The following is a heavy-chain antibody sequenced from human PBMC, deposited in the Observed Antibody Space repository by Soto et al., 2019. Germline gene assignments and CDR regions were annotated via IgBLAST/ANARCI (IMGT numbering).Heavy chain of an antibody. J-gene: IGHJ4*02. D-gene: IGHD3-22*01. CDR2: ISAHNGDT. Sequence: ASVNVSFKASGYTFTSYGISWVRQAPGQGLEWVGWISAHNGDTRYAQNLQGRITMTTDTFTNTAYMELTSLTSDDTAVYYCARDWSRYYDSSGLMWFYWGQGTLVTAPQ. CDR1: GYTFTSYG. V-gene: IGHV1-18*01. CDR3: ARDWSRYYDSSGLMWFY.